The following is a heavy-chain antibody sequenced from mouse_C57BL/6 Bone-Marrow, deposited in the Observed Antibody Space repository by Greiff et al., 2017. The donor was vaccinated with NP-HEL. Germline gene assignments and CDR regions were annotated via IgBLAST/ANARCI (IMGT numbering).Heavy chain of an antibody. CDR3: ARYYGSSYVGYFDY. J-gene: IGHJ2*01. D-gene: IGHD1-1*01. V-gene: IGHV1-54*01. CDR2: INPGSGGT. Sequence: QVQLKQSGAELVRPGTSVKVSCKASGYAFTNYLIEWVKQRPGQGLEWIGVINPGSGGTNYNEKFKGKATLTADKSSSTAYMQLSSLTSEDSAVYFCARYYGSSYVGYFDYWGQGTTLTVSS. CDR1: GYAFTNYL.